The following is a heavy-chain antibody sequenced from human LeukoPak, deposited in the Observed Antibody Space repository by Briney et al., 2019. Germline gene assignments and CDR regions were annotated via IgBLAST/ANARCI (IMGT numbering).Heavy chain of an antibody. CDR1: GFTFDDYA. D-gene: IGHD3-16*01. Sequence: GGSLRLSCAASGFTFDDYAMHWVRHAPGKGLEWVSGISWNSGSIGYADSVKGRFTISRDNAKNSLYLQMNSLRAEDTALYYCAKDRSSVWAYPIPGGAFDIWGQGTMVTVSS. J-gene: IGHJ3*02. CDR2: ISWNSGSI. CDR3: AKDRSSVWAYPIPGGAFDI. V-gene: IGHV3-9*01.